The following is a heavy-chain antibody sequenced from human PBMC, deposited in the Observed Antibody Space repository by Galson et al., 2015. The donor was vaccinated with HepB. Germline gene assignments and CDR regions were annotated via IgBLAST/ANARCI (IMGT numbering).Heavy chain of an antibody. CDR1: GFTFSDYY. V-gene: IGHV3-11*03. Sequence: SLRLSCAASGFTFSDYYMSWIRQAPGKGLEWVSYISSSSSYTNYADSVKGRFTISRDNAKNSLYLQMNSLRAEDTAVYYCARIPTVGFSRGWFDPWGQGTLVTVSS. CDR3: ARIPTVGFSRGWFDP. D-gene: IGHD3-3*02. J-gene: IGHJ5*02. CDR2: ISSSSSYT.